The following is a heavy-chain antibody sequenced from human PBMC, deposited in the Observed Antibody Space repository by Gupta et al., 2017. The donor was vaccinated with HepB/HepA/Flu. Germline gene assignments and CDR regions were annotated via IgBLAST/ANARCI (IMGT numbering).Heavy chain of an antibody. Sequence: EVQLLESGGGLVQPGGSLRLSCAASGFTFSSYAMSWVRQAPGKGLEWVSAISGSGGSTYYADSVKGRFTISRDNSKNTLYLQMNSLRAEDTAVYYCARFSYYYDSSGYYSRFDYWGQGTLVTVSS. J-gene: IGHJ4*02. CDR3: ARFSYYYDSSGYYSRFDY. V-gene: IGHV3-23*01. CDR1: GFTFSSYA. D-gene: IGHD3-22*01. CDR2: ISGSGGST.